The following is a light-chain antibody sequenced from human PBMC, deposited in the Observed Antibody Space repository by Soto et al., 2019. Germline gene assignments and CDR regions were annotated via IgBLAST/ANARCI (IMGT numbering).Light chain of an antibody. J-gene: IGKJ1*01. V-gene: IGKV1-5*01. CDR1: QSISSW. Sequence: DIQMTQSPSTLSASVGDRVTITCRASQSISSWLAWYQKKPGKAPKLLIFDGSTLGSGVPSRFSGSGSGTEFTLTISSLQPDDFATYFCQQFNFYPRTFGQGTKVDIK. CDR3: QQFNFYPRT. CDR2: DGS.